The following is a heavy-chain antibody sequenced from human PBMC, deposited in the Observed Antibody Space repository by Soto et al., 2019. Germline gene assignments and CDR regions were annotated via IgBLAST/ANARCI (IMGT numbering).Heavy chain of an antibody. CDR3: TRGEVDIVVVPAATGLDI. CDR2: IRSKAYGGTT. D-gene: IGHD2-2*03. CDR1: GFTFGDYA. Sequence: GGSLRLSCTASGFTFGDYAMSWFRQAPGKGLEWVGFIRSKAYGGTTEYAASVKGRFTISRDDSKSIAYLQMNSLKTEDTAVYYCTRGEVDIVVVPAATGLDIWGKGTMVTVSS. V-gene: IGHV3-49*03. J-gene: IGHJ3*02.